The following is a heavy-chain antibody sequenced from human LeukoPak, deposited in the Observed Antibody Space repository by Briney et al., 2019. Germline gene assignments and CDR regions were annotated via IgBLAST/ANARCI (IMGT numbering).Heavy chain of an antibody. Sequence: ASVKASCKASKYTFTDYYIHWVRQAPGQGLEWMGWINPKSGGTNYGQKFQGGVTMTRDTSISTAYMELTRVRSDDTAVYYCARSPIFGVGSRIDYWGQGTLVTVSS. V-gene: IGHV1-2*02. J-gene: IGHJ4*02. CDR1: KYTFTDYY. CDR3: ARSPIFGVGSRIDY. D-gene: IGHD3-3*01. CDR2: INPKSGGT.